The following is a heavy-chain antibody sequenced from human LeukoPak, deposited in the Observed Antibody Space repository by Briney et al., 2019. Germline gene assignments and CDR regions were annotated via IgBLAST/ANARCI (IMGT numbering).Heavy chain of an antibody. CDR1: GFTFSSYG. CDR3: ARGSMITFGGTPDFDY. V-gene: IGHV3-33*01. CDR2: IWYDGSNK. Sequence: GGSLRLSCAASGFTFSSYGMHWVRQAPGKGLEWVAVIWYDGSNKYYADSVKGRFTISRDNSKNTLYLQMNSLRAEDTAVYYCARGSMITFGGTPDFDYWGQGTLVTVSS. J-gene: IGHJ4*02. D-gene: IGHD3-16*01.